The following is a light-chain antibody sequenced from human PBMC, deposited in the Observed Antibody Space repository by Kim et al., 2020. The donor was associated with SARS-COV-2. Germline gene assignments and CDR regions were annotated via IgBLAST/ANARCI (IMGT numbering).Light chain of an antibody. V-gene: IGKV3-11*01. Sequence: LSPGERATLSCRASQSINAYLGWYQQKAGQAPRLLIYDASNRATDIPARFSGSGSGTDFTLTISSLEPDDSAVYYCQQRDKWHLTFGGGTKVDIK. CDR1: QSINAY. CDR3: QQRDKWHLT. J-gene: IGKJ4*01. CDR2: DAS.